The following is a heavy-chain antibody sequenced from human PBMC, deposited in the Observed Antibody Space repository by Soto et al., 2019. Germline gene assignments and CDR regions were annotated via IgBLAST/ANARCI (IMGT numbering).Heavy chain of an antibody. J-gene: IGHJ4*02. D-gene: IGHD6-19*01. V-gene: IGHV3-23*01. CDR3: AKEGGSIAVAGTGMFDY. CDR2: ISGSGGST. CDR1: GFTFSSYA. Sequence: GGSLRLSCAASGFTFSSYAMSWVRQAPGKGLEWVSAISGSGGSTYYADSVKGRFTISRDNSKNTLYLQMNSLRAEDTAVYYCAKEGGSIAVAGTGMFDYWGQGTRVTVAS.